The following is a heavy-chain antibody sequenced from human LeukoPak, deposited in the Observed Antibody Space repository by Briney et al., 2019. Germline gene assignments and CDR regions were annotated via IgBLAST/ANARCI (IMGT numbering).Heavy chain of an antibody. D-gene: IGHD1-26*01. CDR1: GFTFSSYS. J-gene: IGHJ4*02. CDR3: ARDHGSYNFDY. V-gene: IGHV3-48*04. Sequence: GGSLRLSCTASGFTFSSYSLNWVRQAPGKGLEWVSYISSSGSTIYYADSVKGRFTISRDNAKNSLYLQMNSLRAEDTAVYYCARDHGSYNFDYWGQGTLVTVSS. CDR2: ISSSGSTI.